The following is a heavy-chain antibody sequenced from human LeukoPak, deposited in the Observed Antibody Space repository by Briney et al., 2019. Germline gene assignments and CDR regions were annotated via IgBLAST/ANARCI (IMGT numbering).Heavy chain of an antibody. CDR3: ASSSSSTGPPFDP. CDR1: GYRFTSYW. D-gene: IGHD6-6*01. J-gene: IGHJ5*02. CDR2: IYPGDSDT. V-gene: IGHV5-51*01. Sequence: GESLKISLKGSGYRFTSYWIGWVRQMPGKGLEWMGIIYPGDSDTRYSPSFQGQVTISADKSISTAYLQWSSLKASDTAMYYCASSSSSTGPPFDPWGQGTLVTVSS.